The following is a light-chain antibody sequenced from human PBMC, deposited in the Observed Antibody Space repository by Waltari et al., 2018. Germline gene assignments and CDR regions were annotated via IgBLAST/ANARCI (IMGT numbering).Light chain of an antibody. CDR2: DTS. V-gene: IGKV3-11*01. Sequence: EIALTQSPATLTLSPGERATLSCRASQSVYNYLVWYQQKPGQAPRLLIYDTSNRATGIPARFSGSGSGTDFTLTISSLEPEDFAVYYCQQRSAWPGTFGQGTKLDIK. CDR1: QSVYNY. J-gene: IGKJ2*02. CDR3: QQRSAWPGT.